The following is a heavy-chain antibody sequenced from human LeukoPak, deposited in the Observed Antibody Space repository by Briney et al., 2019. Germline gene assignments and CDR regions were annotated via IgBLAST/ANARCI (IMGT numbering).Heavy chain of an antibody. V-gene: IGHV3-23*01. Sequence: GGSLRLSCAASGSTFSSYAMSWVRQAPGKGLEWVSAISGSGGSTYYADSVKGRFTISRDNSKNTLYLQMNSLRAEDTAVYYCAKLLYGDYADGMDVWGKGTTVTVSS. D-gene: IGHD4-17*01. CDR1: GSTFSSYA. CDR3: AKLLYGDYADGMDV. CDR2: ISGSGGST. J-gene: IGHJ6*04.